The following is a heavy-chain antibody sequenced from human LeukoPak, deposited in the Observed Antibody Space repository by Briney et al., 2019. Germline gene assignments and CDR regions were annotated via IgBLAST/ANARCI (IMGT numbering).Heavy chain of an antibody. CDR2: IYYSGST. CDR1: GGSISSGGYY. Sequence: SQTLSLTCTVSGGSISSGGYYWSWIRQHPGKGLEWIGYIYYSGSTYYNPSLKSRVTISVDTSKNQFSLKLSSVTAADTAVYYCAAAGEVFSNSDYWGQGTLVTVSS. V-gene: IGHV4-31*03. D-gene: IGHD6-13*01. J-gene: IGHJ4*02. CDR3: AAAGEVFSNSDY.